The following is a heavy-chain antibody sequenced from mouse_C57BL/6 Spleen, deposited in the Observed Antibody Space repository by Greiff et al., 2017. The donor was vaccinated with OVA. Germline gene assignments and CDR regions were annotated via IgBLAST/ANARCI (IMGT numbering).Heavy chain of an antibody. CDR2: IYPRSGNT. J-gene: IGHJ2*01. Sequence: VKLMESGAELARPGASVKLSCKASGYTFTSYGISWVKQRPGQGLEWIGAIYPRSGNTYYNEKFKGKATLTADKASSTAYMGLRRLTSEDSAVYFCSRGCTSDYWGQGTTLTVSS. D-gene: IGHD1-1*01. CDR3: SRGCTSDY. CDR1: GYTFTSYG. V-gene: IGHV1-81*01.